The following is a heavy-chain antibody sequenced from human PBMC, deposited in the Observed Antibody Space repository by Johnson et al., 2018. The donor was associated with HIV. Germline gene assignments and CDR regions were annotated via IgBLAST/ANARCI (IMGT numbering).Heavy chain of an antibody. D-gene: IGHD6-13*01. CDR2: INWNGGST. Sequence: VQLVESGGGVVRPGGSLRLSCAASGFTFDDYGMSWVRQAPGKGLEWVSGINWNGGSTGYTDSVKGRFTISRDNAKNSLYLQMNSLRVEDTALYYCARLMAARTLDDAFDLWGQGTMVTVSS. CDR3: ARLMAARTLDDAFDL. J-gene: IGHJ3*01. V-gene: IGHV3-20*04. CDR1: GFTFDDYG.